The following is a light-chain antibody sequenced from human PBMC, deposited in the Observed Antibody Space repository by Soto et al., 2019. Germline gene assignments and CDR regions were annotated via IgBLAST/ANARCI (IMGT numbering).Light chain of an antibody. J-gene: IGKJ4*01. CDR2: GAS. CDR1: QSVSIN. CDR3: QQYNNWPRT. Sequence: EIVMTQSPATLSVSPGERATLSCRASQSVSINLAWYQQKPGQAPRLLIYGASTWATGIPARFSGSGSGTEFTLTISGLQSEDFAVYYCQQYNNWPRTFGGGTKVEIK. V-gene: IGKV3-15*01.